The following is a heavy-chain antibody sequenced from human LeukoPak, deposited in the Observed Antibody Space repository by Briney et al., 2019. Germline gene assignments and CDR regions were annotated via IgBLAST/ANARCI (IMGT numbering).Heavy chain of an antibody. J-gene: IGHJ3*02. CDR1: GFIFSSYW. Sequence: GGSLRLSCAASGFIFSSYWMSWVRQAPGKGLEWVANIKQDGSEKYYVDSVKGRFTISRDNAKNSFYLQLNSLRVGDTAVYYCAREGSGEFADIWGQGTMVTVSS. D-gene: IGHD3-10*01. CDR2: IKQDGSEK. V-gene: IGHV3-7*01. CDR3: AREGSGEFADI.